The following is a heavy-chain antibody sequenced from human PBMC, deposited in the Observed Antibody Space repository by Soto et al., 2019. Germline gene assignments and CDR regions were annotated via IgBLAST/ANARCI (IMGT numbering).Heavy chain of an antibody. Sequence: QVQLVQSGATQEKPGASVKVSCEAFGYSFDSYAYSWVRQAPGQGLEWMGRIGSGDTNYAQKLQGRVTMTTDTPTNTAYMELRSLSSDDTALYYCARENDPYGFDLWGQGTMVTVSS. CDR1: GYSFDSYA. J-gene: IGHJ3*01. CDR3: ARENDPYGFDL. V-gene: IGHV1-18*01. CDR2: IGSGDT.